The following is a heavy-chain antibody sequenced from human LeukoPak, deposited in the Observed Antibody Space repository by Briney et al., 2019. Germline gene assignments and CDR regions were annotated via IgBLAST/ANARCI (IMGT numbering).Heavy chain of an antibody. Sequence: GESLKISCKGSGYSFTSYWIGWVRKMPGKGLEWMGIIYPGDSDTRYSPSFQGQVTISADKSISTAYLQWSSLKASDTAMYYCAGRGNRGHTVTNNWFDPWGQGTLVTVSS. V-gene: IGHV5-51*01. CDR3: AGRGNRGHTVTNNWFDP. D-gene: IGHD4-11*01. CDR2: IYPGDSDT. CDR1: GYSFTSYW. J-gene: IGHJ5*02.